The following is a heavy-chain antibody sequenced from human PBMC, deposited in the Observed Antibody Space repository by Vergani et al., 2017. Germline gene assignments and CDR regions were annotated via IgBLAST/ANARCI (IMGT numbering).Heavy chain of an antibody. Sequence: QVQLVQSGAEVKKPGASVKVSCRASGYSFSSYDISWVRQATGQGLEWMGWMNPNSGTQGYAQKFQGRVTMTRNSSINTAYMELSRLSFEDAAVYYRARSTDYPDDYVSSDYFRRTLDVWGKGTTVTVS. CDR2: MNPNSGTQ. CDR1: GYSFSSYD. V-gene: IGHV1-8*01. D-gene: IGHD4/OR15-4a*01. CDR3: ARSTDYPDDYVSSDYFRRTLDV. J-gene: IGHJ6*03.